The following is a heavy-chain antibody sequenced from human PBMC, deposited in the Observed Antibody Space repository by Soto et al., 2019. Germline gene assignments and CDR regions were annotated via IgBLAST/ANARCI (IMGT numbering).Heavy chain of an antibody. CDR3: AKAPRYYYGMDV. V-gene: IGHV3-43*01. J-gene: IGHJ6*02. CDR1: GFTFDDYT. Sequence: GGSLRLSCAASGFTFDDYTMHWVRQAPGKGLEWVSLISWDGGSTYYADSVKGRFTISRDNSKNSLYLQMNSLRTEDTDLYYCAKAPRYYYGMDVWGQGTTVTVSS. CDR2: ISWDGGST.